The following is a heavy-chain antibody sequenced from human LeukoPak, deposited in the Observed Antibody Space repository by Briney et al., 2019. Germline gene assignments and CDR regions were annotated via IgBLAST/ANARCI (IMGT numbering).Heavy chain of an antibody. J-gene: IGHJ4*02. CDR3: ARDGLTIWPFDY. V-gene: IGHV4-4*07. Sequence: SETLSLTCTVSGVSINNYYWSWIRQPAGKGLEWIGRIYSSGSTNYNPSLKSRVTMSVDTSKNQFSLKLSSVTAADTAVYYCARDGLTIWPFDYWGQGTLVTVSS. CDR2: IYSSGST. D-gene: IGHD1-20*01. CDR1: GVSINNYY.